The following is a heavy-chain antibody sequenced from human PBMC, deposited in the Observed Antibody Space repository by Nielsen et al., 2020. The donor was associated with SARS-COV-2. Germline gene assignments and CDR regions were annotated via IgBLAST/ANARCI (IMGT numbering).Heavy chain of an antibody. CDR1: VGTFSSYA. Sequence: SSVKVSCKASVGTFSSYAISWVRQAPGQGLEWMGRIIPILGIANYAQKFQGRVTITADKSTSTAYMELSSLRSEDTAVYYCAREPGRGLGWFDPWGQGTLVTVSS. D-gene: IGHD1-1*01. V-gene: IGHV1-69*04. J-gene: IGHJ5*02. CDR2: IIPILGIA. CDR3: AREPGRGLGWFDP.